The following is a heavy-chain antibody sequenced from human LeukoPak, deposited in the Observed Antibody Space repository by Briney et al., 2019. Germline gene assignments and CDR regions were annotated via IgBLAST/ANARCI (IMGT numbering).Heavy chain of an antibody. CDR3: VKDTAMEPYDYYYYGMDV. J-gene: IGHJ6*02. D-gene: IGHD5-18*01. Sequence: GGSLRFSCAASGFTFGSYGMHWVRQAPGKGLEWVAVISHDGKKKFYVDFVKRRFTISRDNSEDTLYLQMNSLRTEDTAMYYCVKDTAMEPYDYYYYGMDVWGQGTTITVSS. CDR1: GFTFGSYG. V-gene: IGHV3-30*18. CDR2: ISHDGKKK.